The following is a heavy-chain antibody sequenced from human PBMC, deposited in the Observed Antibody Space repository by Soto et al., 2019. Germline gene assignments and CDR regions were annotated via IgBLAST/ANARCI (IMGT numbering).Heavy chain of an antibody. V-gene: IGHV1-18*01. Sequence: QVQLVQSGAEVKKPGASVKVSCKGLGYNFIKYGINWVRQAPGQGLEWMGWISPYSGYTHSAQKFQVRLTLATDTAATTAYMELMSLRSADTALSYCTREAIVVIPAAQPSHFDSWGQGTLVTVSS. CDR1: GYNFIKYG. D-gene: IGHD2-2*01. CDR2: ISPYSGYT. J-gene: IGHJ4*02. CDR3: TREAIVVIPAAQPSHFDS.